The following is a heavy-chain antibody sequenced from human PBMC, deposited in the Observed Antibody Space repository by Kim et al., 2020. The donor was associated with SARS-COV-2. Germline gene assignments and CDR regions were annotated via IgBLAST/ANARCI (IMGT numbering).Heavy chain of an antibody. CDR2: ISSNGGST. CDR1: GFTFSSYA. D-gene: IGHD4-17*01. V-gene: IGHV3-64*01. CDR3: ARDIMRHDYGDYWGVFDY. J-gene: IGHJ4*02. Sequence: GGSLRLSCAASGFTFSSYAMHWVRQAPGKGLEYVSAISSNGGSTYYANSVKGRFTISRDNSKNTLYLQMGSLRAEDMAVYYCARDIMRHDYGDYWGVFDYWGQGTLVTVSS.